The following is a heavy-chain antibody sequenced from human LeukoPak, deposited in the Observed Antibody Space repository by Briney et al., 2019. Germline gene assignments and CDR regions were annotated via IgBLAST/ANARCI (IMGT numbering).Heavy chain of an antibody. CDR2: IYSSGST. D-gene: IGHD5-18*01. J-gene: IGHJ2*01. CDR1: GGSISSSNYY. CDR3: ARKTRDTGWYFDL. V-gene: IGHV4-39*07. Sequence: SETLSLTCTVSGGSISSSNYYWGWIRQPPGKGLEWIGSIYSSGSTYYNPSLKSRVTISVDTSKNQFSLKLSSVTAADTAVYYCARKTRDTGWYFDLWGRGTLVTVSS.